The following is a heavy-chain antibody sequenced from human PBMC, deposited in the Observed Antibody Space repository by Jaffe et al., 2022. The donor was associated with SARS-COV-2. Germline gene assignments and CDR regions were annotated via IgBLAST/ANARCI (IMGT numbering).Heavy chain of an antibody. CDR1: GFTFSSYG. V-gene: IGHV3-30*18. CDR2: ISYDGSNK. J-gene: IGHJ3*02. Sequence: QVQLVESGGGVVQPGRSLRLSCAASGFTFSSYGMHWVRQAPGKGLEWVAVISYDGSNKYYADSVKGRFTISRDNSKNTLYLQMNSLRAEDTAVYYCAKDLELGATGAFDIWGQGTMVTVSS. D-gene: IGHD1-26*01. CDR3: AKDLELGATGAFDI.